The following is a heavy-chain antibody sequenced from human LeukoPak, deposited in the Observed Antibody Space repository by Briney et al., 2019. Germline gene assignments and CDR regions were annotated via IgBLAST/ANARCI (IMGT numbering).Heavy chain of an antibody. Sequence: GGPLRLSCGASGFTFSIYGIYWVRQSPGKGLEWVAVISYDGSNKYYADSVKGRFTISRDNSKNTLYLQMNSLRAEDTAVYYCAKDSGPTTFDYYYYMDVWGKGTTVTVSS. J-gene: IGHJ6*03. CDR3: AKDSGPTTFDYYYYMDV. CDR2: ISYDGSNK. D-gene: IGHD1-1*01. V-gene: IGHV3-30*18. CDR1: GFTFSIYG.